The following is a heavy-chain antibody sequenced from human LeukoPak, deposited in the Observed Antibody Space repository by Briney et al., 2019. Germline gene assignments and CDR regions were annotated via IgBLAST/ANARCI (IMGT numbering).Heavy chain of an antibody. J-gene: IGHJ4*02. Sequence: PGRSLRLSCAASGFTFDDYAMHWVRQAPGKGLEWVSGISWNSGSIGYADSVKGRFTISRDNAKNSLYLQMNSLRAEDTALYYCARGIEQWLTTFDYWGQGTLVTVSS. CDR3: ARGIEQWLTTFDY. CDR1: GFTFDDYA. D-gene: IGHD6-19*01. CDR2: ISWNSGSI. V-gene: IGHV3-9*01.